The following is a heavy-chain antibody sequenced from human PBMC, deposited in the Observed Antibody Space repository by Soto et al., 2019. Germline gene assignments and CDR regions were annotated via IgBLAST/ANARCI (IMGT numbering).Heavy chain of an antibody. CDR1: GFTFISYA. V-gene: IGHV3-23*01. J-gene: IGHJ4*02. Sequence: EVQLLESGGGLVQPGGSLRLSCAASGFTFISYAMTWFRQAPGKGLEWVSTISGTGGSTYYADSVKGRFTISRDNSKNTLYLQMNSLRAEDTAVYYCAQLVPNDYWGQGTPVTVSS. CDR3: AQLVPNDY. D-gene: IGHD6-13*01. CDR2: ISGTGGST.